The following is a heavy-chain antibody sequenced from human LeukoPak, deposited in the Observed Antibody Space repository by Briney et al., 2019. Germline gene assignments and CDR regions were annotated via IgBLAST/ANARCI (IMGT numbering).Heavy chain of an antibody. D-gene: IGHD3-10*02. CDR3: AELGITMIGGV. CDR2: ISRSSGTI. V-gene: IGHV3-48*01. J-gene: IGHJ6*04. CDR1: GFNLNNYS. Sequence: GGSLRLSCAASGFNLNNYSMNWVRQVPGKGLEWISYISRSSGTIYYADSVKGRFTISRDNAKNSMYLQMNSLRAEDTAVYYCAELGITMIGGVWGKGTTVTISS.